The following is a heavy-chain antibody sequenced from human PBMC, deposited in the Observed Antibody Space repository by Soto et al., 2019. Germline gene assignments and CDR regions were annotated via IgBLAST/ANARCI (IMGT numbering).Heavy chain of an antibody. D-gene: IGHD4-17*01. CDR1: GFTFSSYD. J-gene: IGHJ1*01. CDR2: ISGSGGNT. Sequence: EVQVLESGGGLVQPGGSLRLSCAASGFTFSSYDMSWVRQAPGKGLEWVSGISGSGGNTYYADSVKGRFTISRDNSKNTLYQQINSLRGDHTAVYYCAKIYRYGDAEYWVQGTLVTVSS. CDR3: AKIYRYGDAEY. V-gene: IGHV3-23*01.